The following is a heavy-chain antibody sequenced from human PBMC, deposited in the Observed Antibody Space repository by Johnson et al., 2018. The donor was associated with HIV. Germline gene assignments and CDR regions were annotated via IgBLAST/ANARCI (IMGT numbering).Heavy chain of an antibody. CDR1: GFTLSNYG. Sequence: VQLVESGGGVVQPGRSLRLSCAASGFTLSNYGIHWVRQAPGKGLEWVALISYDGSNTYYADSVRGRFTLSRDNSKNTLHLQMNSLRAEDKAVYYCARVPDYGDYGDAFDIWGQGTMVTVSS. CDR2: ISYDGSNT. D-gene: IGHD4-17*01. V-gene: IGHV3-30*03. J-gene: IGHJ3*02. CDR3: ARVPDYGDYGDAFDI.